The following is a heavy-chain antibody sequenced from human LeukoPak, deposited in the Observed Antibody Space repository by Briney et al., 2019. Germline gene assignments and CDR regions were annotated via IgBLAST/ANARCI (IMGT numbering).Heavy chain of an antibody. CDR2: ISSNGGST. V-gene: IGHV3-64*01. Sequence: GGSLRLSCAASGLTFSSYAMHWVRQAPGKGLEYVSAISSNGGSTYYANSVKGRFTISRDNSKNTLYLQMGSLRAEDMAVYYCARGSHNWNDFDYWGQGTLVTVSS. D-gene: IGHD1-1*01. CDR1: GLTFSSYA. J-gene: IGHJ4*02. CDR3: ARGSHNWNDFDY.